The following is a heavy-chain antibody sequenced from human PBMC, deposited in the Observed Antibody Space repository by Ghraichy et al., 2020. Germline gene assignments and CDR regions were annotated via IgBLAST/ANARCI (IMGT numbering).Heavy chain of an antibody. CDR2: IKQDGSEK. V-gene: IGHV3-7*01. CDR3: ARVGIAVAGGKYYYYGMDV. J-gene: IGHJ6*02. D-gene: IGHD6-19*01. CDR1: GFTFSSYW. Sequence: GGSLRLSCAASGFTFSSYWMRWVRQAPGKGLEWVANIKQDGSEKYYVDSVKGRFTISRDNAKNSLYLQMNSLRAEDTAVYYCARVGIAVAGGKYYYYGMDVWGQGTTVTVSS.